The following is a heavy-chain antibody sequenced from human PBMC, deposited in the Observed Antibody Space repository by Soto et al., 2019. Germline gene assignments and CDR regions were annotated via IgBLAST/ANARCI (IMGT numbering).Heavy chain of an antibody. CDR2: ISSSSSYI. Sequence: GGSLRLSCAASRFTFSSYSMNWVRQAPGKGLEWVSSISSSSSYIYYADSVKGRFTISRDNAKNSLYLQMSSLRAEDTAVYYCARDMYSDDVHSIYDAFDIWGQGTMVTVSS. CDR3: ARDMYSDDVHSIYDAFDI. V-gene: IGHV3-21*01. D-gene: IGHD2-8*01. J-gene: IGHJ3*02. CDR1: RFTFSSYS.